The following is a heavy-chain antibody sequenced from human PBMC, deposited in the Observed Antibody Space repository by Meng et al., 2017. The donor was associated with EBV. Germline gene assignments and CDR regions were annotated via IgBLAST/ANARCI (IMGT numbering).Heavy chain of an antibody. CDR1: GGTFRSDA. D-gene: IGHD3-10*01. J-gene: IGHJ4*02. CDR2: LIPMSDAP. Sequence: QVQLGQSGLEVKKPGSSVTVSCKTSGGTFRSDAISWVRQAPGQGLEWMGGLIPMSDAPHYTQKFQGRVTITADESTSTHYMDLSGLRSEDTAVYYCASESGRGFTPDYWGQGTLVTVSS. V-gene: IGHV1-69*01. CDR3: ASESGRGFTPDY.